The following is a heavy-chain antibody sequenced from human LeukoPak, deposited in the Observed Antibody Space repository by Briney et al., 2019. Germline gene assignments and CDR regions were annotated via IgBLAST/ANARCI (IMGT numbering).Heavy chain of an antibody. D-gene: IGHD2-21*01. CDR3: ARPAYGGNSANEDAFDI. V-gene: IGHV1-2*02. Sequence: ASVKVSCKASGCTFTGYYMHWVRQAPGQGLEWMGWINPNSGGTNYAQKFQGRVTMTRDTSISTAYMELSRLRSDDTAVYYCARPAYGGNSANEDAFDIWGQGTMVAVSS. J-gene: IGHJ3*02. CDR1: GCTFTGYY. CDR2: INPNSGGT.